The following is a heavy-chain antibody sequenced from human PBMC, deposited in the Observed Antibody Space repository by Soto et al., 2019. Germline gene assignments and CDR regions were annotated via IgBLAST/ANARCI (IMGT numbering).Heavy chain of an antibody. Sequence: EVQLLESGGGLVQPGGSLRLSCAASGFTFSSYAMSWVRQAPGKGLEWVSAISGSGGSTYYADSVKGRFTISRDNSKNTLYLQINSLRAEDTAVYYCAKDQPPVEQLVLGWFDPWGQGTLVTVSS. D-gene: IGHD6-6*01. CDR3: AKDQPPVEQLVLGWFDP. J-gene: IGHJ5*02. CDR2: ISGSGGST. V-gene: IGHV3-23*01. CDR1: GFTFSSYA.